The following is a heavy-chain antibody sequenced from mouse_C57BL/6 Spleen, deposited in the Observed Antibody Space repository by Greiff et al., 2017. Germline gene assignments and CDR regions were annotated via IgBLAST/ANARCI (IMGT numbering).Heavy chain of an antibody. CDR1: GYAFSSSW. J-gene: IGHJ3*01. V-gene: IGHV1-82*01. Sequence: VQLQQSGPELVKPGASVKISCKASGYAFSSSWMNWVKQRPGKGLEWIGRIYPGDGDTNYNGKFKGKATLTADKSSSTAYMQLSSLTSEDSAVYFCARSSIYYDYDEGFAYWGQGTLVTVSA. CDR3: ARSSIYYDYDEGFAY. CDR2: IYPGDGDT. D-gene: IGHD2-4*01.